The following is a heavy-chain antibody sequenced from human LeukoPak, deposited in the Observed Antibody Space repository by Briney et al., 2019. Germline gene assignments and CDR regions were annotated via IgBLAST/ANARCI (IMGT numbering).Heavy chain of an antibody. V-gene: IGHV4-59*01. CDR3: ARGYSTRWTYYLDH. Sequence: SETLSLTCSVSDGGITGYYWGWIRQPPGKGLEWIGHIYSASTNYNPSLQSRVTISVDTSKNQFSLGLNSVTAADTAVYYCARGYSTRWTYYLDHWGQGALVTVSS. D-gene: IGHD5-12*01. CDR1: DGGITGYY. J-gene: IGHJ4*02. CDR2: IYSAST.